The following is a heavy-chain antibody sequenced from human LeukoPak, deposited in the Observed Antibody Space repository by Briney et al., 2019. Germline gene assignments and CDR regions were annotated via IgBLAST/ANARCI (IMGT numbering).Heavy chain of an antibody. CDR3: ARDGCVNRSWCYYFAY. Sequence: QPGGSLRLSCAASGFTFSSYAMSWVRQAPGKGLEWVSAISGSGGSTYYADSVKGRFTISRDNSKNMLYLQMTSLRAEDTAVYYCARDGCVNRSWCYYFAYWGQGTLLTVSS. CDR2: ISGSGGST. D-gene: IGHD2-8*02. J-gene: IGHJ4*02. CDR1: GFTFSSYA. V-gene: IGHV3-23*01.